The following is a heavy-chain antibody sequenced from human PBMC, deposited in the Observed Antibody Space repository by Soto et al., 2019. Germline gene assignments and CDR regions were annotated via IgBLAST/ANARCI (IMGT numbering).Heavy chain of an antibody. D-gene: IGHD1-1*01. J-gene: IGHJ4*02. Sequence: QVQLVQSGTEVKKPGASVRVSCQASGYSFTNYYIHWVRQAPGQGLEWMGWINPNSGGTNYAQKFLCRVTMTRDTSISTAYMELSRLRSDDTAVHYCATSGWRGNHNLDYWGQGTLVTVSS. CDR1: GYSFTNYY. CDR2: INPNSGGT. CDR3: ATSGWRGNHNLDY. V-gene: IGHV1-2*02.